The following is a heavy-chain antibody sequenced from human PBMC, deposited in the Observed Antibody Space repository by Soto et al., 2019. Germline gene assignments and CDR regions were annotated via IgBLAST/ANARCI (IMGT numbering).Heavy chain of an antibody. CDR1: GDSISSNTAA. CDR2: AYYRSQWYI. Sequence: PSQTLSLTCAISGDSISSNTAAWNWIRQSPSRGLEWLGRAYYRSQWYIDFASSVKSRLTINPDTSKNQISLHLKSVTPEDAAIYYCAREFEATSLDVWGPGTTVTVSS. J-gene: IGHJ6*02. CDR3: AREFEATSLDV. V-gene: IGHV6-1*01. D-gene: IGHD1-1*01.